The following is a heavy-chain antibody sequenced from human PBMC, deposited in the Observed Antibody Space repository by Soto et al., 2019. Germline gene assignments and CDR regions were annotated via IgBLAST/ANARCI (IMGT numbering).Heavy chain of an antibody. CDR2: IIPIFGTA. V-gene: IGHV1-69*13. CDR1: GGTFSGYA. Sequence: GASVKVSCKASGGTFSGYAISWVRQAPGQGLEWMGGIIPIFGTANYAQKFQGRVTITADESTSTAYMELSSLRSEDTAVYYCARMYYDSSGYYYGAFDIWGQGTMVTVSS. CDR3: ARMYYDSSGYYYGAFDI. D-gene: IGHD3-22*01. J-gene: IGHJ3*02.